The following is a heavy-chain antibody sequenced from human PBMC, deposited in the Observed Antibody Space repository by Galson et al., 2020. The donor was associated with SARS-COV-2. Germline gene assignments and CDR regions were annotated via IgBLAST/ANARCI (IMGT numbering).Heavy chain of an antibody. CDR2: ISGSGTNT. CDR1: GFTFSSYA. D-gene: IGHD1-26*01. Sequence: GGSLRLSCVVSGFTFSSYAMGWVRQAPGKGLEWVSGISGSGTNTYDADSVKGRFTISRDNSKNTLYLQMNSLRAEDTATFYCVKLRILGAAPNYYGLHVWGTGPRSPSPQ. J-gene: IGHJ6*04. CDR3: VKLRILGAAPNYYGLHV. V-gene: IGHV3-23*01.